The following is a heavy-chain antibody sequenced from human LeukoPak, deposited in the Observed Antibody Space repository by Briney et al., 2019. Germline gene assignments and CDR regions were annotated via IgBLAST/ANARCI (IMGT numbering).Heavy chain of an antibody. Sequence: GGSLRPSCAASGFTFRNYWMSWVRQAPGTGLEWVANIKQDGSDRNYVTSVRGRFTISRDNAESSLYLQMNSLRVEDTAVYYCARDDWGSPDYWGQGTLVTVSS. CDR3: ARDDWGSPDY. J-gene: IGHJ4*02. CDR2: IKQDGSDR. CDR1: GFTFRNYW. D-gene: IGHD7-27*01. V-gene: IGHV3-7*03.